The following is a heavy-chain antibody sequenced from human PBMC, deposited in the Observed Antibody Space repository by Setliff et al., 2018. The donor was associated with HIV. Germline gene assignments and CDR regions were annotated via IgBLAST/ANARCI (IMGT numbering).Heavy chain of an antibody. J-gene: IGHJ6*03. CDR1: GYTFNNYD. CDR3: ARALAGGPYYDFWSGSYRDQYNYMDV. D-gene: IGHD3-3*01. Sequence: GASVKVSCKASGYTFNNYDIHWVRQATGEGLEWMGWMNPKTGNTGYAQKFQDRVTLTRNTSISIAYMGLSGLTSEDTAVYYCARALAGGPYYDFWSGSYRDQYNYMDVWGKGTKVTVSS. V-gene: IGHV1-8*02. CDR2: MNPKTGNT.